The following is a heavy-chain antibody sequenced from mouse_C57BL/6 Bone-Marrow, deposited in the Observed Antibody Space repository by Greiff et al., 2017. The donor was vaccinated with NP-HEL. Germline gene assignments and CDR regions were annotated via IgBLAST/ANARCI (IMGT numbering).Heavy chain of an antibody. Sequence: EVMLVESGGDLVKPGGSLKLSCAASGFTFSSYGMSWVRQTPDKRLEWVATISSGGSYTYYLDSVKGRFTISRDNAKNTLYLQLSSLKSEDTAMYYCARPPDYWGQGTTLTVSS. J-gene: IGHJ2*01. CDR3: ARPPDY. V-gene: IGHV5-6*02. CDR1: GFTFSSYG. CDR2: ISSGGSYT.